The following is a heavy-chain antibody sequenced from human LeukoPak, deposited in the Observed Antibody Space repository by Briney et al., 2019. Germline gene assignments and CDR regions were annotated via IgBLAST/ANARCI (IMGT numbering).Heavy chain of an antibody. V-gene: IGHV3-43*01. Sequence: GGSLRLSCAASGFTLDDYTMHWVRQAPGKGLEWVSLISWDGGSTYYADSVKGRFTISRDNSKNSLYLQMNSLRTEDTALYYCAKDIDSSGSFDYWGQGTLVTVSS. CDR1: GFTLDDYT. D-gene: IGHD1-26*01. CDR3: AKDIDSSGSFDY. CDR2: ISWDGGST. J-gene: IGHJ4*02.